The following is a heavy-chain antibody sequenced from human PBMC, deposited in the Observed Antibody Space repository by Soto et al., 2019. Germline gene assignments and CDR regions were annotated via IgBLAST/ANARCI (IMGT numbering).Heavy chain of an antibody. D-gene: IGHD1-1*01. CDR2: LNGGTGQT. V-gene: IGHV1-3*01. CDR1: GYTFSTYG. CDR3: ARGKGMEENYFYYGLDI. J-gene: IGHJ6*01. Sequence: QVPVVQSGAEVKKPGASVKVSCKASGYTFSTYGMHWVRQAPGQSLEWMGWLNGGTGQTRYSQRFQDRVIITRDTSASTGYMELSSLRSEDTAVYYCARGKGMEENYFYYGLDIW.